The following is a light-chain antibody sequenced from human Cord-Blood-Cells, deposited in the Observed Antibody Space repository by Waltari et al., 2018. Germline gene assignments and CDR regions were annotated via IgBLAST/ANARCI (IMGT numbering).Light chain of an antibody. Sequence: DIVMTQTPDSLAVSLGERATIPCKSHQSVLYSSNNKNDLAWYQQKPGQPPKLLIYWASTRESGVPDRFSGSGSGTDFTLTISSLQAEDVAVYYCQQYYSTPWTFGQGTKVEIK. J-gene: IGKJ1*01. CDR3: QQYYSTPWT. CDR2: WAS. V-gene: IGKV4-1*01. CDR1: QSVLYSSNNKND.